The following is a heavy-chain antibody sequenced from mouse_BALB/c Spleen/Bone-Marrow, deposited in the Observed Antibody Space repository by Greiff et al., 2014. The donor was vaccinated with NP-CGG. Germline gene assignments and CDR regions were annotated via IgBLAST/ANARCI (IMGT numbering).Heavy chain of an antibody. J-gene: IGHJ3*01. CDR3: ARDDYAY. V-gene: IGHV1-7*01. CDR2: IYPSTGYT. CDR1: GYTFTSYW. D-gene: IGHD2-4*01. Sequence: VQLQESGAELAKPGASVKMSCKASGYTFTSYWMHWVKQRPGQGLEWIGYIYPSTGYTEHNQKFKDKVIMTADKSSSTAYMQLSSLTSEDSAVYYCARDDYAYWGQGTLVTVSA.